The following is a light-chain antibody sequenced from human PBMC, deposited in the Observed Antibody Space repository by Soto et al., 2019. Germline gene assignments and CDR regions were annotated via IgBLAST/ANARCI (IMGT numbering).Light chain of an antibody. V-gene: IGKV4-1*01. Sequence: DIVITQSPDSLAFSLGERATINCKSSQSVLYSSNNKNYLAWYQQKPGQPPKLLIYWASTRESGVPDRFSGSGSGTDFTLTISSLQAEDVAVYYCQQYYSTPTWAFGQGTKVDIK. J-gene: IGKJ1*01. CDR2: WAS. CDR3: QQYYSTPTWA. CDR1: QSVLYSSNNKNY.